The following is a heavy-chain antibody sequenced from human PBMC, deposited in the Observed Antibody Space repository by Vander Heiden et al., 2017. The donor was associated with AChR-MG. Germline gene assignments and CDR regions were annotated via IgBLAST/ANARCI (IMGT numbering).Heavy chain of an antibody. CDR3: AKDRTVGATTFDY. D-gene: IGHD1-26*01. Sequence: EVQLLESGGGLVQPGGSLRLSCAASGCTFRSYAMRWVRQAPGKGLEWVSAIRGSGGSTYYADAVKGRFTISRDNSKNTLYLQMNSLRAEDTAVYYCAKDRTVGATTFDYWGQGTLVTVSS. J-gene: IGHJ4*02. CDR2: IRGSGGST. V-gene: IGHV3-23*01. CDR1: GCTFRSYA.